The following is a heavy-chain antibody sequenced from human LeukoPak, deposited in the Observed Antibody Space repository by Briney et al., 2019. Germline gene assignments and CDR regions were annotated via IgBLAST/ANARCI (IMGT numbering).Heavy chain of an antibody. J-gene: IGHJ4*02. Sequence: PSETLSLTCTVSDGSLSSYYWSWIRQPAGKGLEWIGRIYTSGSTSYNPSLKSRVTMSVDTSKNQFSLKLSSVTAADTAVYYCAKPTGTFDFDYWGQGTLVTVSS. V-gene: IGHV4-4*07. CDR2: IYTSGST. CDR3: AKPTGTFDFDY. D-gene: IGHD4-17*01. CDR1: DGSLSSYY.